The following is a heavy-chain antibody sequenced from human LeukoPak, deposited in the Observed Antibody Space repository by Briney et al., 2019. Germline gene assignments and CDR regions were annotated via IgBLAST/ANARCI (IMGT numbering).Heavy chain of an antibody. D-gene: IGHD5-24*01. CDR2: TIPIFGAA. J-gene: IGHJ3*02. CDR1: GGTFSSYA. V-gene: IGHV1-69*05. CDR3: ARDVEDGYKDAFDI. Sequence: SVKVSCKASGGTFSSYAISWVRQAPGQGLWCRGRTIPIFGAANYAQKFQGRVTITTDESTSTAYRERSSLRSEDTAVYYCARDVEDGYKDAFDIWGQGTMVTVSS.